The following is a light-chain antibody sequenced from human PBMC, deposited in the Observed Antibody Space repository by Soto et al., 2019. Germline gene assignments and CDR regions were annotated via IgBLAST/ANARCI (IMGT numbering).Light chain of an antibody. CDR2: DAS. CDR3: QQGGNWPPAT. Sequence: EIVLTQSPATLSLSPGERATLSCRASQSVSNYIAWYQQKPGQAPRLLIYDASNRATGVPARFSGSGSGTDFTLTISSLEPEDFAVYYCQQGGNWPPATFGQGTKLEIK. CDR1: QSVSNY. J-gene: IGKJ2*01. V-gene: IGKV3-11*01.